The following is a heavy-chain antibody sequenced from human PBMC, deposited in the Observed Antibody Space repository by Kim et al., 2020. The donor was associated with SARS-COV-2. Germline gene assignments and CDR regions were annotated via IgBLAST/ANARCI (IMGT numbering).Heavy chain of an antibody. D-gene: IGHD5-18*01. CDR1: GFTVSSNY. V-gene: IGHV3-53*01. J-gene: IGHJ4*02. CDR3: AREGRGYSYAVDY. Sequence: GGSLRLSCAASGFTVSSNYMSWVRQAPGKGLEWVSVIYSGGSTYYADSVKGRFTISRDNSKNTLYLQMNSLRAEDTAVYYCAREGRGYSYAVDYWGQGTLVTVSS. CDR2: IYSGGST.